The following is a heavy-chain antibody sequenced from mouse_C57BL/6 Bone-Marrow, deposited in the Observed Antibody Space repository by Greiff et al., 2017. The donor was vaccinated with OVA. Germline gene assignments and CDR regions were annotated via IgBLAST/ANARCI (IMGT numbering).Heavy chain of an antibody. D-gene: IGHD1-1*01. CDR3: TTDYYGSLAWFAY. CDR2: IDPENGDT. V-gene: IGHV14-4*01. CDR1: GFNIKNTY. J-gene: IGHJ3*01. Sequence: VQLQQSVAELVRPGASVKLSCTASGFNIKNTYMHWVKQRPEQGLEWIGWIDPENGDTEYASKFQGKATITADTSSNTAYLQLSSLTSEDTAVYYCTTDYYGSLAWFAYWGQGTLVTVSA.